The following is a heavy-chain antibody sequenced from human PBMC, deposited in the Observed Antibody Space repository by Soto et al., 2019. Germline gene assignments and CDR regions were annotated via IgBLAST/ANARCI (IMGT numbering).Heavy chain of an antibody. Sequence: QFQLVQSGAEVKEPGSSVRVSCKASGGSLRNYPISWVRQAPGQGLEWMGGTMPFFGTANYAQKFQGRVSINADDSTSPADRELSSLRCDDTAVDYRASPRSTDYYDGMDVWGQGTTVSVSS. V-gene: IGHV1-69*12. CDR3: ASPRSTDYYDGMDV. J-gene: IGHJ6*02. D-gene: IGHD4-17*01. CDR1: GGSLRNYP. CDR2: TMPFFGTA.